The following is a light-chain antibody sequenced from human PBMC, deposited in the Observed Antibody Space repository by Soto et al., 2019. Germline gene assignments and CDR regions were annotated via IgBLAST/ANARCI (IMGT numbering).Light chain of an antibody. CDR3: LLYLPGHVML. CDR2: NTN. J-gene: IGLJ2*01. Sequence: QAVVTQEPSLSVSPGGTVTLTCASSTGEVTSGYYPSWIQQKPGQVPRSLIYNTNNKHSWTPVRFSGSLLGGRAALTLSDLQPEDEADYYCLLYLPGHVMLLGCGTKLTVL. CDR1: TGEVTSGYY. V-gene: IGLV7-43*01.